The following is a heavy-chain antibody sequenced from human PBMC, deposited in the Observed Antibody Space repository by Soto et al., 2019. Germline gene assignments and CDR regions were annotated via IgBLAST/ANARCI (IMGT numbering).Heavy chain of an antibody. Sequence: SETLSLTCAVYGGSFSGYYWSWIRQPPGKGLEWIGEINHSGSTNYNPSLKSRVTISVDTSKNHFSLKLSSVTAADTAVYYCARTTRGAYSSSWYLAFDIWGQGTMVTVSS. J-gene: IGHJ3*02. CDR2: INHSGST. V-gene: IGHV4-34*01. D-gene: IGHD6-13*01. CDR3: ARTTRGAYSSSWYLAFDI. CDR1: GGSFSGYY.